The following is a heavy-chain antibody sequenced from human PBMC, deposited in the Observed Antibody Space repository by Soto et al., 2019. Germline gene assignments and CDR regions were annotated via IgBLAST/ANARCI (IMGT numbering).Heavy chain of an antibody. CDR2: IIPIFGTA. V-gene: IGHV1-69*06. Sequence: QVQLVQSGAEVKKPGSSVKVSCKASGGTFSSYAISWVRQAPGQGLEWMGGIIPIFGTANYAQKFQGRVTITADKSTSTAYMELSSLRSEDTAVYYCAGGLGYCSGGSCYFLYYGMDVWGQGTTVTVSS. J-gene: IGHJ6*02. CDR3: AGGLGYCSGGSCYFLYYGMDV. D-gene: IGHD2-15*01. CDR1: GGTFSSYA.